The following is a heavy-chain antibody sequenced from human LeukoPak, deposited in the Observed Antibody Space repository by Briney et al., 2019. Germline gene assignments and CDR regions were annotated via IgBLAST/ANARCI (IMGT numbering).Heavy chain of an antibody. J-gene: IGHJ5*02. CDR2: ISGSGGST. CDR1: GFTFSSYA. D-gene: IGHD2-2*01. Sequence: GGSLRLSCAAPGFTFSSYAMSWVRQAPGKGLEWVSAISGSGGSTYYADSVKGRFTISRDNSKNTLYLQMNSLRAEDTAVYYCFCPRYCSSTSCYAGFDPWGQGTLVTVSS. V-gene: IGHV3-23*01. CDR3: FCPRYCSSTSCYAGFDP.